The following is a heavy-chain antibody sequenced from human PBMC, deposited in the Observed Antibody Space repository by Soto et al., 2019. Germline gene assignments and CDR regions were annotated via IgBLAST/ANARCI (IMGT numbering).Heavy chain of an antibody. D-gene: IGHD4-17*01. Sequence: QVQLVQSGAEGKQPVASVKVSCKASGYTFTSYDINWVRQATGQGREWMGWMNPNSGNTGYAQKFQGRVTMTRNTSISTAYMELSSLRSEDTAVYYCARDPTVTTYWYFDLWGRGTLVTVSS. J-gene: IGHJ2*01. V-gene: IGHV1-8*01. CDR1: GYTFTSYD. CDR2: MNPNSGNT. CDR3: ARDPTVTTYWYFDL.